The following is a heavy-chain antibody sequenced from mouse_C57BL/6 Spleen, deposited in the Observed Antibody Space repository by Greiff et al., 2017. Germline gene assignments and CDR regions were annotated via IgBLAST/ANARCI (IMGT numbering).Heavy chain of an antibody. CDR2: INPYNGGT. V-gene: IGHV1-19*01. CDR1: GYTFTDYY. D-gene: IGHD2-1*01. J-gene: IGHJ4*01. CDR3: ARDYGNYHDAMDY. Sequence: EVKLQESGPVLVKPGASVKMSCKASGYTFTDYYMNWVKQSHGKSLEWIGVINPYNGGTSYNQKFKGKATLTVDKSSSTAYMELNSLTSEDSAVYYCARDYGNYHDAMDYWGQGTSVTVSS.